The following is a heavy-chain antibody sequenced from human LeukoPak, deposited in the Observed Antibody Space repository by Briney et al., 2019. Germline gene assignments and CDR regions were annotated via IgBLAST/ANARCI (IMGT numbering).Heavy chain of an antibody. CDR2: IWNDGSHE. CDR3: AKDATEYGDSHFDC. J-gene: IGHJ4*02. Sequence: PGRSLRLSCAASGFTFSSYGMHWVRQAPGMGLEWVAVIWNDGSHEYYADSEKGRLTISRDNSRDTVYLQMNSLRDEDTAVYYCAKDATEYGDSHFDCWGQGTLVTVSS. CDR1: GFTFSSYG. V-gene: IGHV3-33*06. D-gene: IGHD4-17*01.